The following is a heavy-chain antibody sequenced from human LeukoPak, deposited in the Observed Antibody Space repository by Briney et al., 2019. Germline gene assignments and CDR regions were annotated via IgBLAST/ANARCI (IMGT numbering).Heavy chain of an antibody. Sequence: GGSLRLSCAASGFTVSSNYMSWVRQAPGKGLEWVSVIYRDGSTHYVDSVKGRFTISREKSKNTLYVQMNGLRAEDTAIYYCARGGVVPAAMGYAFDIWGPGTMVTVSS. D-gene: IGHD2-2*01. J-gene: IGHJ3*02. CDR2: IYRDGST. CDR3: ARGGVVPAAMGYAFDI. CDR1: GFTVSSNY. V-gene: IGHV3-66*01.